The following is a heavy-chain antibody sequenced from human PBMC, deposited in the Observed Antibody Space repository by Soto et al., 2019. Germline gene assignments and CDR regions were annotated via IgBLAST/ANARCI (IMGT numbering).Heavy chain of an antibody. Sequence: EVQLVESGGGLVQPGGSLRISCAASGFTFSIYTMNWVRQAPGKGLEWVSYISSSSSIYYADSVKVRFTISRDNARNSLYLQMNSLRDEDTAVYYCAREAAATLWYFDLWGRGTLVTVSS. CDR1: GFTFSIYT. CDR2: ISSSSSI. CDR3: AREAAATLWYFDL. D-gene: IGHD2-15*01. J-gene: IGHJ2*01. V-gene: IGHV3-48*02.